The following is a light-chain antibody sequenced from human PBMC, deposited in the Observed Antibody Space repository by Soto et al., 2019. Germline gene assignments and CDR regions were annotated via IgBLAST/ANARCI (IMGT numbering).Light chain of an antibody. CDR3: QQSYSTPRT. CDR2: AAF. CDR1: QSISSY. J-gene: IGKJ2*01. Sequence: DIQMTQSPSSLSASVGDRVTITCRASQSISSYLHWYQHKPGKAPKLLIYAAFSLQSGVPSRFSGSGSGTDFTLTISSLQPEDSASYYCQQSYSTPRTFGQGTKLEI. V-gene: IGKV1-39*01.